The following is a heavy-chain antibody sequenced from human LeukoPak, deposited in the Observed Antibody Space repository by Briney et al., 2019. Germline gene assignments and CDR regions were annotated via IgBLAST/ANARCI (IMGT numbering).Heavy chain of an antibody. CDR1: GGSFSGYY. J-gene: IGHJ4*02. D-gene: IGHD6-13*01. CDR3: ARDSSSWYGFY. Sequence: KPSETLSLTCAVYGGSFSGYYWSWIRQPPGKGLEWIGEINHSGSTNYNPSLKSRVTISVDTSKNQFSLKLSSVTAADTAVYYCARDSSSWYGFYWGQGTLVTVSS. CDR2: INHSGST. V-gene: IGHV4-34*01.